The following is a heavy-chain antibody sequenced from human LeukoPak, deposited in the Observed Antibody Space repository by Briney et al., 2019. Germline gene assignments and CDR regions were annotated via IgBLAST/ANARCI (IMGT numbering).Heavy chain of an antibody. D-gene: IGHD6-6*01. V-gene: IGHV3-23*01. CDR2: ISGSGGST. J-gene: IGHJ4*02. CDR3: AKDTQYSIRPAPSDY. CDR1: GFTFSSYA. Sequence: GGSLRLSCAASGFTFSSYAMSWVRQAPGKGLEWVSAISGSGGSTYYADSVKGRFTISRDNSKNTLYLQMNSLRAEDTAVSYCAKDTQYSIRPAPSDYWGQGTLVTVSS.